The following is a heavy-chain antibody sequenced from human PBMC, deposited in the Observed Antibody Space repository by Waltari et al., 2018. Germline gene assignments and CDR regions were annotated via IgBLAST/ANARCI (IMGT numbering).Heavy chain of an antibody. V-gene: IGHV5-10-1*03. CDR3: ARHAFGGYGWYYFDL. CDR2: IAPSDSST. Sequence: EVQLVQSGGEVKKPGESLRISCKGSGYIFTNSRLSWVRQMPGKGLEWMGKIAPSDSSTSYSPSFQGHVTISADRATDTTYLHWSSLRASDTAMYYCARHAFGGYGWYYFDLWGQGTLATVSS. D-gene: IGHD6-19*01. J-gene: IGHJ4*02. CDR1: GYIFTNSR.